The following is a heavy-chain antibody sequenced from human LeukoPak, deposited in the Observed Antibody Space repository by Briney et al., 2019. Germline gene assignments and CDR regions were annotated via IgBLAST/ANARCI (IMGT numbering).Heavy chain of an antibody. Sequence: GGSLRLSCAASGFTFSSYEMNWVRQAPGKGLEWVSYISSSGSTIYYADSVKGRFTISRDNAKNSLYLQMNSLRAEDTAVHYCARVLRMGYYYGMDVWGQGTTVTVPS. D-gene: IGHD2-8*01. CDR3: ARVLRMGYYYGMDV. V-gene: IGHV3-48*03. J-gene: IGHJ6*02. CDR1: GFTFSSYE. CDR2: ISSSGSTI.